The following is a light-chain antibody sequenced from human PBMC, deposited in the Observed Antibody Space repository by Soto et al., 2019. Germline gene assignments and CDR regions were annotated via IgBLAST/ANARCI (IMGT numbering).Light chain of an antibody. J-gene: IGKJ5*01. Sequence: AIRMPQSPSSLSASTGDRVTITFRASQGISSYLAWYQQKPGKAPKLLIYAASTLQSGVPSRFSGSGSGTDFTLTISSLQSEDFAVYYCQQYNNWITFGQGTRLEI. CDR2: AAS. CDR3: QQYNNWIT. V-gene: IGKV1-8*01. CDR1: QGISSY.